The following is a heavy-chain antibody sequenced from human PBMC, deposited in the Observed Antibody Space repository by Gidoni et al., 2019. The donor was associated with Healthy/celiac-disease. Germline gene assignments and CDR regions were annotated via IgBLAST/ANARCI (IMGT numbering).Heavy chain of an antibody. CDR3: AREVDYDYVWGSLNWFDP. Sequence: GRINPNSGGTNYAQKFQGRVTMTRDTSISTAYMELSRLRSDDTAVSYCAREVDYDYVWGSLNWFDPWGQGTLVTVSS. D-gene: IGHD3-16*01. CDR2: INPNSGGT. V-gene: IGHV1-2*06. J-gene: IGHJ5*02.